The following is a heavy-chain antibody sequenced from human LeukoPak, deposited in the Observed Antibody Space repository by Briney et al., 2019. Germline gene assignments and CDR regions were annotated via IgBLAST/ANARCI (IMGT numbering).Heavy chain of an antibody. J-gene: IGHJ4*02. Sequence: PSQTLSLTCTVSGGSISSGDYSWSWIRQPPGKGLEWMGYIYYSGSTYYNPSLKSRITVSVDKPKNQFSLRLSSVTAADTAVYYCARGGEGAHNHGYESYYFDYWGQGTLVTVSA. CDR1: GGSISSGDYS. D-gene: IGHD5-18*01. CDR2: IYYSGST. V-gene: IGHV4-30-4*01. CDR3: ARGGEGAHNHGYESYYFDY.